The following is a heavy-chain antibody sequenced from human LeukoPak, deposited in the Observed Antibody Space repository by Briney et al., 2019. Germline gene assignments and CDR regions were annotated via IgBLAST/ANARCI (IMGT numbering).Heavy chain of an antibody. J-gene: IGHJ2*01. Sequence: SETLSLTCAVYGGSFSGYYWSWIHQPPGKGLEWIGEINHSGSTNYNPSLKSRVTISVDTSKNQFSLKLSSVTAADTTVYYGSRPRRLHGYFDLWGRGTLVTVSS. CDR3: SRPRRLHGYFDL. V-gene: IGHV4-34*01. CDR1: GGSFSGYY. CDR2: INHSGST. D-gene: IGHD5-24*01.